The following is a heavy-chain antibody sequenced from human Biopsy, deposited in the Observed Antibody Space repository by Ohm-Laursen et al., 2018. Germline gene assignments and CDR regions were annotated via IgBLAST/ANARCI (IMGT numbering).Heavy chain of an antibody. V-gene: IGHV4-34*01. Sequence: TLSLTCAVYGDSFNGYYWSWIRQTPGKGLEWIGEINHSGRTNYNPSRKSRVTISVDSSKNQFSLKVRSVTAADTAVYYCVRGVDYYDPYHYYALDVWGQGTTVTVSS. CDR1: GDSFNGYY. D-gene: IGHD3-22*01. CDR2: INHSGRT. J-gene: IGHJ6*02. CDR3: VRGVDYYDPYHYYALDV.